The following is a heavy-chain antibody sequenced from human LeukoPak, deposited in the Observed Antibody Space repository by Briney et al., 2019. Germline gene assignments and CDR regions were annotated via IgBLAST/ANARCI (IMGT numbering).Heavy chain of an antibody. Sequence: NPSETLSLTCTLSGGSISTYYWSWIRQPPGKGLEWIGYIYHSGSTNYNSSLKSRVTISVDTSKNQFSLKLSSVTAADTAVYYCARGGGYASPIGYWGQGALVTVSS. CDR1: GGSISTYY. D-gene: IGHD5-12*01. V-gene: IGHV4-59*01. CDR2: IYHSGST. CDR3: ARGGGYASPIGY. J-gene: IGHJ4*02.